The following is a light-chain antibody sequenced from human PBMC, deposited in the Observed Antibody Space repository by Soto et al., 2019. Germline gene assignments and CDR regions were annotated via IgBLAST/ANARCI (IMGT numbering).Light chain of an antibody. CDR3: GTWVSSLSVVV. Sequence: QSVLTQPPSVSAAPGQKVTISCSGSSSNIGNNYVSWYQQLPGTAPKLLIYDNNKRPSGILDRFSGSKSGTSATLGITGLQTGDEADYYCGTWVSSLSVVVFGGGTKLTVL. V-gene: IGLV1-51*01. CDR1: SSNIGNNY. CDR2: DNN. J-gene: IGLJ2*01.